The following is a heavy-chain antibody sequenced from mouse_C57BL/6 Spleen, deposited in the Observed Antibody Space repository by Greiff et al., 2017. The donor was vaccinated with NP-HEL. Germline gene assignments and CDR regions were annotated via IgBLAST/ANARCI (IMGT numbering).Heavy chain of an antibody. Sequence: VQLQQSGPELVKPGASVKISCKASGYEFSSSWMNWVKQRPGKGLEWIGRIYPGDGDTNYNGKFQGKATLPADKSSSTAYMPRGSLTSEDSAVYFCAIYWDYFDYWGQGTTLTVSS. CDR1: GYEFSSSW. J-gene: IGHJ2*01. V-gene: IGHV1-82*01. CDR2: IYPGDGDT. D-gene: IGHD4-1*01. CDR3: AIYWDYFDY.